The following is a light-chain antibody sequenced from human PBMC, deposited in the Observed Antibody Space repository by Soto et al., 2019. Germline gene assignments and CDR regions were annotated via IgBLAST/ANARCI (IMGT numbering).Light chain of an antibody. CDR1: QGVSDW. CDR3: QQANSYPWT. V-gene: IGKV1-12*01. J-gene: IGKJ1*01. Sequence: DIQMTQSPSSVSASVGDSVTITCRASQGVSDWVAWYQQKPGEAPKLLIHGSSSLLSGVPSRFSGTRSGTDFTLTISSLQPEDFATYYCQQANSYPWTFGQGTKVDIK. CDR2: GSS.